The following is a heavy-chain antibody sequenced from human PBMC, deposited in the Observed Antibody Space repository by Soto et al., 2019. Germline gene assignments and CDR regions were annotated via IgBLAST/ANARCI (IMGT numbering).Heavy chain of an antibody. CDR3: AKDSRYDFWSGYLSSDY. D-gene: IGHD3-3*01. J-gene: IGHJ4*02. CDR1: GFSFSNYA. V-gene: IGHV3-23*01. Sequence: TGGSLRLSCEAPGFSFSNYAMSWVRQAPGKGLEWVSAISGSGSSTYDADSVKGRFTISRDNSKNILYLQMNSLRAEDTAVYYCAKDSRYDFWSGYLSSDYWGQGTLVTVSS. CDR2: ISGSGSST.